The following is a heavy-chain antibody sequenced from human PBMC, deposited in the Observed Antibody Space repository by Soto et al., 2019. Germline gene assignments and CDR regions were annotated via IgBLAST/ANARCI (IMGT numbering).Heavy chain of an antibody. CDR3: ARDYAPWADGINYYYYYMDV. CDR2: IWYDGSNK. J-gene: IGHJ6*03. D-gene: IGHD3-16*01. Sequence: QVQLVESGGGVVQPGRSLRLSCAASGFTFSSYGMHWVRQAPGKGLEWVAVIWYDGSNKYYADSVKGRFTISRDNSKNTLYLQMNSLRAEDTAVYYCARDYAPWADGINYYYYYMDVWGNGTTVTVSS. CDR1: GFTFSSYG. V-gene: IGHV3-33*01.